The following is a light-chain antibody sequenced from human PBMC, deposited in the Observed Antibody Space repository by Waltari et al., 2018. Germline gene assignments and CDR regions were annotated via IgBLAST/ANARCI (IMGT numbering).Light chain of an antibody. CDR2: EVS. CDR3: MQGLQVPLT. Sequence: IVMTQTPLSLAVTPGEPASISCRSSRSLLHSGGKTFLYWYLQKSGQTPQLLIHEVSTRASGVPERFSGSGSGTAFTLNFSRVEAEDVGVYYCMQGLQVPLTFGGGTKVEIK. CDR1: RSLLHSGGKTF. V-gene: IGKV2-29*03. J-gene: IGKJ4*01.